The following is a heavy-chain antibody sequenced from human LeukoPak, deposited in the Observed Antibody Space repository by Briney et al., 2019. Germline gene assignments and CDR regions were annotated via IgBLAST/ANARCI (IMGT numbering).Heavy chain of an antibody. CDR3: ARDAGGGSYRFDY. CDR1: GGSISSSSYY. D-gene: IGHD1-26*01. Sequence: PSETLSLTCTVPGGSISSSSYYWGWIRQPPGKGLEWIGSIYYSGSTYYNPSLKSRVTISVDTSKNQFSLKLSSVTAADTAVYYCARDAGGGSYRFDYWGQGTLVTVSS. V-gene: IGHV4-39*07. CDR2: IYYSGST. J-gene: IGHJ4*02.